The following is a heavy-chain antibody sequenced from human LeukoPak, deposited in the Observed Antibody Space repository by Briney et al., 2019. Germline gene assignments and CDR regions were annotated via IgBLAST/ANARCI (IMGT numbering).Heavy chain of an antibody. D-gene: IGHD3-10*01. CDR2: IYYRGST. CDR1: GGSISSYY. Sequence: SETLSLTCTVSGGSISSYYWNWIRQPPGKGLEWIGYIYYRGSTNYNPSLKSRVTILMDTSKNQFSLKLSSVTAADTAVYYCARVTRYYYGSGSYYRPNWFDPWGQGTLVTVSS. V-gene: IGHV4-59*01. J-gene: IGHJ5*02. CDR3: ARVTRYYYGSGSYYRPNWFDP.